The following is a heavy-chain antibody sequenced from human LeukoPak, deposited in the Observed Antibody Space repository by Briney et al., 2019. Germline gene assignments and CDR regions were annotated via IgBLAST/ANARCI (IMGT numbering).Heavy chain of an antibody. D-gene: IGHD1-7*01. CDR2: INPNSGDT. V-gene: IGHV1-2*02. CDR3: ARDAGIIAGTFVLRYFDL. CDR1: NYTFTAYY. Sequence: GASVKVSCKASNYTFTAYYIHWVRQAPGQGLECMGWINPNSGDTHYSQSFQGRVTMTRDTSINTAYMELSSLRSDDTAVYYCARDAGIIAGTFVLRYFDLWGRGTLVTVS. J-gene: IGHJ2*01.